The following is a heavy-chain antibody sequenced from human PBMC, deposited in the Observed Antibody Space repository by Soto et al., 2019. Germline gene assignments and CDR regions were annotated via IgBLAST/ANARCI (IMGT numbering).Heavy chain of an antibody. V-gene: IGHV1-46*01. Sequence: QVQLVQSGAEVKKPGASVKVSCKASGYTFTNYYMHWVRQAPGQGLEWMGVINPNGGSTDYAQKFQGRVTLTRDTSTSAVYMELRSLRSDDTAVYYCARVNSNSNNWVGFDYWGQGTLVTVSS. CDR2: INPNGGST. J-gene: IGHJ4*02. CDR3: ARVNSNSNNWVGFDY. CDR1: GYTFTNYY. D-gene: IGHD6-13*01.